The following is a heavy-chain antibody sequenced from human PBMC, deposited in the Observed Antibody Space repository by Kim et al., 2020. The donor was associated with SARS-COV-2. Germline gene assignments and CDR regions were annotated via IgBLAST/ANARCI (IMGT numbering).Heavy chain of an antibody. CDR2: IYYSGST. CDR3: ARISSTSCYSFDY. CDR1: GGSISSYY. V-gene: IGHV4-59*13. D-gene: IGHD2-2*01. J-gene: IGHJ4*02. Sequence: SETLSLTCTVSGGSISSYYWSWIRQPPGKGLEWIGYIYYSGSTNYNPSLKSRVTISVDTSKNQYSLKLSSVTAADTAVYYCARISSTSCYSFDYWGQGTLVTVSS.